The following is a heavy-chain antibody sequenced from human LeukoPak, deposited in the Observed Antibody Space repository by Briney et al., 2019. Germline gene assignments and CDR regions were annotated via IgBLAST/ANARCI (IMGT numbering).Heavy chain of an antibody. J-gene: IGHJ4*02. D-gene: IGHD3-10*01. Sequence: GGSLRLSCAASGFTFINYWMTWVRQAPGEGLEWVANIKQDGSEKYYVDSVKGRFTISRDNAKNSLYLQMNSLRAEDTAVYYCARDSGRLGGNYWGQGTLVTVSS. CDR2: IKQDGSEK. V-gene: IGHV3-7*01. CDR3: ARDSGRLGGNY. CDR1: GFTFINYW.